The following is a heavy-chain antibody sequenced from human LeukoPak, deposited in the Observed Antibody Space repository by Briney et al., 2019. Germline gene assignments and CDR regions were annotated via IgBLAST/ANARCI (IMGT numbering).Heavy chain of an antibody. J-gene: IGHJ4*02. CDR2: ISHTGST. CDR3: TRSSGWWSLDY. V-gene: IGHV4-4*02. CDR1: GDSISSSNW. Sequence: SETLSLTCTVSGDSISSSNWWNWVRQPPGKGLDWIGEISHTGSTKYSPSLKDQVTISKDNSKNQFSLKLNSVTAADTATYYCTRSSGWWSLDYWGQGALVTVSS. D-gene: IGHD6-19*01.